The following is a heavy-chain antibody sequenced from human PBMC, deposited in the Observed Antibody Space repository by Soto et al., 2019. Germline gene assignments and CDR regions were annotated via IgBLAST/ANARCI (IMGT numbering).Heavy chain of an antibody. D-gene: IGHD1-20*01. Sequence: GGSLRLSCAASGFTFTSHGMHWVRQAPGKGLEWVAVISYDGSDRYYVDSVKGRFTISRDNSKNTLYLQMNSLRAEDTAVYYCAKDDMYNWQTIDYWGQGTLVTVSS. V-gene: IGHV3-30*18. CDR2: ISYDGSDR. CDR3: AKDDMYNWQTIDY. CDR1: GFTFTSHG. J-gene: IGHJ4*02.